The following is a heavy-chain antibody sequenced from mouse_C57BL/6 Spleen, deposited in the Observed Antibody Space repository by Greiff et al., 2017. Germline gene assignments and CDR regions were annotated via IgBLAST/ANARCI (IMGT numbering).Heavy chain of an antibody. CDR3: ARGWGYYAMDY. J-gene: IGHJ4*01. CDR2: IHPSDSDT. D-gene: IGHD3-2*02. V-gene: IGHV1-74*01. CDR1: GYTFTSYW. Sequence: QVQLQQPGAELVKPGASVKVSCKASGYTFTSYWMHWVKQRPGQGLEWLGRIHPSDSDTNYNQKFTGKATLTVDKSSSTAYMQLSSLTSGDSAVYYGARGWGYYAMDYWGQGTSVTVSS.